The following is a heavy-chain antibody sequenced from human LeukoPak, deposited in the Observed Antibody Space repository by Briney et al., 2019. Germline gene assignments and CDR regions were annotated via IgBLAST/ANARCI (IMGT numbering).Heavy chain of an antibody. Sequence: GASVKVSCKASGYTFTAYYIHWVRQAPGQGLEWMGWINPDSGGTNYAQKLQGRVTMTTDTSTRTAYMELRSLRSDDTAVYYCTRALLWFGEPSHIDYWGQGTLVTAS. D-gene: IGHD3-10*01. V-gene: IGHV1-2*02. J-gene: IGHJ4*02. CDR2: INPDSGGT. CDR3: TRALLWFGEPSHIDY. CDR1: GYTFTAYY.